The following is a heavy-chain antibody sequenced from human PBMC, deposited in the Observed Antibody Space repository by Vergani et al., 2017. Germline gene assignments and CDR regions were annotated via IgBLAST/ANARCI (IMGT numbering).Heavy chain of an antibody. Sequence: EVQLVESGGGLVQPGGSLRLSCAASGFTVSSNYMSWVRQAPGKGLEWVSVIYSGGSSTYYADSVKGRFTISRDNSKNTLYLQMNSLRAEDTAVYYCAKEGTVDTAMVAGYSGYDSPYYYMDVWGKGTTVTVSS. CDR2: IYSGGSST. CDR3: AKEGTVDTAMVAGYSGYDSPYYYMDV. CDR1: GFTVSSNY. D-gene: IGHD5-12*01. J-gene: IGHJ6*03. V-gene: IGHV3-23*03.